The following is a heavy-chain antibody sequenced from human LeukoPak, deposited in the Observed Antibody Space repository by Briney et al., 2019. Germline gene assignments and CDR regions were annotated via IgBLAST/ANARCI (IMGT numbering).Heavy chain of an antibody. CDR1: GGSISSGGYN. D-gene: IGHD1-26*01. J-gene: IGHJ4*02. CDR3: ARGSYVGPTSGYFDY. V-gene: IGHV4-31*03. Sequence: PSETLSLTCTVSGGSISSGGYNWSWIRQHPGKGLECIGYIYYSGSTYYSPSLKSRVTISVDTSKNQFSLKLSSVTAADTAVYYCARGSYVGPTSGYFDYWGQGTLVTVSS. CDR2: IYYSGST.